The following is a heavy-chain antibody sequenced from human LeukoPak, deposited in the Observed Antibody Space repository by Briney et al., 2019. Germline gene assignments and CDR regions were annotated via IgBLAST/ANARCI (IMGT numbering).Heavy chain of an antibody. CDR1: GGSISSYY. D-gene: IGHD1-20*01. Sequence: SETLSLTCTVSGGSISSYYWNWIRQPPGKGPEWIGYIYYSGSTNYNPSLKSRVTISVDTSKNQFSLKLSSVTAADTAVYYCARAITGTTYAFNIWGQGTMVTVSS. CDR2: IYYSGST. V-gene: IGHV4-59*01. CDR3: ARAITGTTYAFNI. J-gene: IGHJ3*02.